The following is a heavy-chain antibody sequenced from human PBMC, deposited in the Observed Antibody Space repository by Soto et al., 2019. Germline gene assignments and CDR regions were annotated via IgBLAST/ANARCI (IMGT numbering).Heavy chain of an antibody. CDR2: LIPIFGTA. Sequence: RASVKVSCKASGGTFSSYAISWVRQAPGQGLECMGVLIPIFGTANYAQKFQGRVTITADESTSTAYMELSSLRSEDTAVYYCAGALGEKAMVTKAYYYSGMDVGGQGTTVTVSS. CDR3: AGALGEKAMVTKAYYYSGMDV. CDR1: GGTFSSYA. V-gene: IGHV1-69*01. J-gene: IGHJ6*02. D-gene: IGHD5-18*01.